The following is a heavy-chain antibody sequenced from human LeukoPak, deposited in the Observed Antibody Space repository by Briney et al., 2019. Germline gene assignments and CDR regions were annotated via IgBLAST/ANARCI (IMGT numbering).Heavy chain of an antibody. CDR3: ARSWSSGWY. V-gene: IGHV4-61*02. CDR1: GGSISSGTYY. Sequence: ASQTLSLTCTVSGGSISSGTYYWSWIRQPAGKGLEWIGRIYTSGSTNYNPSLKSRVTISVDTSKNQFSLKLSSVTAADTAVYHCARSWSSGWYWGQGTLVTVSS. J-gene: IGHJ4*02. D-gene: IGHD3-22*01. CDR2: IYTSGST.